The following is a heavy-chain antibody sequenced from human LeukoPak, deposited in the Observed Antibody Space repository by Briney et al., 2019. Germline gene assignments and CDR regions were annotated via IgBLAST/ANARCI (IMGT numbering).Heavy chain of an antibody. Sequence: GGSLRLSCAASGFTFSSYDMHWVRQATGKGLEWVSAIGTAGDTYYPGSVKGRFTISRENAKNSLYLQMNSLRAEDTAVYHCARGDGYCSSTSCYAGPSYGLDVWGQGTTATVSS. CDR3: ARGDGYCSSTSCYAGPSYGLDV. V-gene: IGHV3-13*04. CDR2: IGTAGDT. D-gene: IGHD2-2*03. CDR1: GFTFSSYD. J-gene: IGHJ6*02.